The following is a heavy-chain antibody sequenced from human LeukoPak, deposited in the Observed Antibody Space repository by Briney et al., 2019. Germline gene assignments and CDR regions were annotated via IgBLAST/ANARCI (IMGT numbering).Heavy chain of an antibody. J-gene: IGHJ3*01. V-gene: IGHV3-23*01. CDR2: IRGSGGST. CDR3: AKVIGTQGIAEAGHDAFDV. D-gene: IGHD6-13*01. CDR1: GFTFSSYS. Sequence: PRGNLTASRVATGFTFSSYSMSWVRQAPGKGLEWVSAIRGSGGSTYYAYAVKGRFTISRDNSKNTLYLQMNSLRAEDTATYYCAKVIGTQGIAEAGHDAFDVWGQGTMVTASS.